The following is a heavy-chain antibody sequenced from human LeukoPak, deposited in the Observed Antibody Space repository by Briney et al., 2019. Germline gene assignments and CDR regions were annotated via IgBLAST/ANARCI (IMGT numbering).Heavy chain of an antibody. CDR3: ARAEGGSWSFFDY. Sequence: GSSVKVSCKASGGTFSSYAISWVRQAPGQGLEWMGWINPNSGGTNYAQKFQGRVTMTRDTSISTAYMELSRLRSDDTAVYYCARAEGGSWSFFDYWGQGTLVTVSS. J-gene: IGHJ4*02. CDR1: GGTFSSYA. CDR2: INPNSGGT. D-gene: IGHD6-13*01. V-gene: IGHV1-2*02.